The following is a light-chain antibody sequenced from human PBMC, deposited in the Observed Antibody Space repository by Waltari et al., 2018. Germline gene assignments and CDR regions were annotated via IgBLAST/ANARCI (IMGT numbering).Light chain of an antibody. CDR1: HNILYNSNNRNY. J-gene: IGKJ1*01. CDR3: LQYYSTPRT. V-gene: IGKV4-1*01. CDR2: WAS. Sequence: DIVMTQSPDSLSVSLGERANISCKYSHNILYNSNNRNYLAWYQQKPGQPPKLLIYWASTRESGVPDRFSGSGSGTDFTLTISSLQAEDVAVYYCLQYYSTPRTFGQGTKVEIK.